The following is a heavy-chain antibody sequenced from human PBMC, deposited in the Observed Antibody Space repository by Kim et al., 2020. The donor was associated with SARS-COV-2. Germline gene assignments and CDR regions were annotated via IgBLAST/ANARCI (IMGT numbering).Heavy chain of an antibody. J-gene: IGHJ4*02. CDR3: ARGVRYNWNYWLDY. Sequence: NPSLTSRVTISVDTSKNQFSLKLSSVTAADTAVYYCARGVRYNWNYWLDYWGQGTLVTVSS. D-gene: IGHD1-7*01. V-gene: IGHV4-31*02.